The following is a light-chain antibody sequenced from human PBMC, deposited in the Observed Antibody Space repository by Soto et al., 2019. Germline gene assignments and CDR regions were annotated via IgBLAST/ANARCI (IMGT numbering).Light chain of an antibody. J-gene: IGKJ1*01. CDR2: GAS. V-gene: IGKV3-15*01. Sequence: EILMTQSPATLSVSPGESATLSCRASQSVSSNLAWYQEKPGQAPRLLIYGASTRATGIPDRFSGSGSGTDCTLTISRLEPEDYAVYYCQRYGGFGQGTKVDIK. CDR3: QRYGG. CDR1: QSVSSN.